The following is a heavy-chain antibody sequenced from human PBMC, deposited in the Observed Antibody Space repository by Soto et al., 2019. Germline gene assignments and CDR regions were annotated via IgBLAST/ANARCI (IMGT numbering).Heavy chain of an antibody. D-gene: IGHD6-6*01. CDR2: ISWNSGSI. J-gene: IGHJ5*02. CDR3: AKGQGAYSSWSVWFVP. Sequence: PGGSLRLSCAASGFTFDDYDMHWVRQAPGKGLEWVSGISWNSGSIGYANSLKGRFTISRDNAKNSLYLQMNSLRPDDTALYYCAKGQGAYSSWSVWFVPWGQGTLVTVSS. V-gene: IGHV3-9*01. CDR1: GFTFDDYD.